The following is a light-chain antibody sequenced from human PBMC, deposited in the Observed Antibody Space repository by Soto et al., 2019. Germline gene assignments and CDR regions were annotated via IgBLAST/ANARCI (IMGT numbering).Light chain of an antibody. Sequence: QSVLTEPPSASLTPGQRVTISCSGSFSNIGSYTVSWYQQLPGTAPKLLIYSDNQRPSGVPDRFSGSKSGTSASLAISGLQSEDEADYYCAAWDDILNGYVFGTGTKVTVL. CDR1: FSNIGSYT. V-gene: IGLV1-44*01. CDR2: SDN. CDR3: AAWDDILNGYV. J-gene: IGLJ1*01.